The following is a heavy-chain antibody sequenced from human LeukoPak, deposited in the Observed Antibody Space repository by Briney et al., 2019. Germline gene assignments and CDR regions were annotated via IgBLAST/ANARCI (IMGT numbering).Heavy chain of an antibody. D-gene: IGHD3-22*01. Sequence: GGSLRLSCAASGFTLSSNYMNWVRQAPGKGLEWVSVIYSGGSTYYADSVRGRFTISRDNSKNTLYLQMNSLRAEDTAVYYCARAPREDYYDSSGYYKEEYFQHWGQGTLVTVSS. J-gene: IGHJ1*01. CDR1: GFTLSSNY. V-gene: IGHV3-53*01. CDR2: IYSGGST. CDR3: ARAPREDYYDSSGYYKEEYFQH.